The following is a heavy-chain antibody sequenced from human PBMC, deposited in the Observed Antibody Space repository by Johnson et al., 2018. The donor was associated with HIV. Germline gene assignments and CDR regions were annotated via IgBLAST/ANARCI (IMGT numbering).Heavy chain of an antibody. CDR3: AKALRSSMGQVYHRGGDALDI. CDR1: GFTFSDYY. J-gene: IGHJ3*02. D-gene: IGHD2-2*01. CDR2: ISSSGSTI. V-gene: IGHV3-11*01. Sequence: QMLLVESGGGLVKPGGSLRLSCAASGFTFSDYYMSWIRQAPGKGLEWVSYISSSGSTIYYADSVKGRFTISRDNSKNTLYLQMNSLRAEDTAVYYCAKALRSSMGQVYHRGGDALDIGGRGTIVIVSS.